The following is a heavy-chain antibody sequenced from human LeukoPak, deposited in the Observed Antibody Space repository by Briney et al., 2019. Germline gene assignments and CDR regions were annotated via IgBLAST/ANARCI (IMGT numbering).Heavy chain of an antibody. D-gene: IGHD2-15*01. Sequence: SETLSLTCTVSGGSISSGGYYWSWIRQHPGKGLEWIGYIYYSGSTYYNPSLKGRVTISVDTSKNQFSLKLSSVTAAYTAVYYCARAAPSGRDYWGQGTLVTVSS. CDR2: IYYSGST. CDR1: GGSISSGGYY. J-gene: IGHJ4*02. CDR3: ARAAPSGRDY. V-gene: IGHV4-31*03.